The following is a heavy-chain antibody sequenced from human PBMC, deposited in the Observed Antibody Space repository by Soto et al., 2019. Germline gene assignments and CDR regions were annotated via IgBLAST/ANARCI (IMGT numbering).Heavy chain of an antibody. J-gene: IGHJ6*02. Sequence: QVQLQESGPGLVKPSGTLSLTCAVSSGSISSGHWWNWVRQPPGKGLAWIGEIYHSGSTNYHPSLKSRVTVYVDKSMNQFSLKLTSVTAADTAVYYCATNSYSSLGVWGQGTTVTVSS. CDR2: IYHSGST. V-gene: IGHV4-4*02. CDR1: SGSISSGHW. CDR3: ATNSYSSLGV.